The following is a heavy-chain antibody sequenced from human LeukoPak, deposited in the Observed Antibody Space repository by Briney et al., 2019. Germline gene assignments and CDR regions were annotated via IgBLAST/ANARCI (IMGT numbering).Heavy chain of an antibody. V-gene: IGHV3-7*01. CDR1: QFTFNGSW. J-gene: IGHJ4*02. D-gene: IGHD1-1*01. CDR2: MDPTGSQK. Sequence: GASLRLSCTDSQFTFNGSWMNWVRQAPGKGLEWVANMDPTGSQKRYVDSVRGRFTISKDNPGASLYLDMHSLRAEDTAIYYCAIWTSGNYWGQGTLVTVSS. CDR3: AIWTSGNY.